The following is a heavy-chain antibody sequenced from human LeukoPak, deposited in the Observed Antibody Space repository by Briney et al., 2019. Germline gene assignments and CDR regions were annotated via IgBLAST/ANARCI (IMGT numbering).Heavy chain of an antibody. CDR3: ASLPWGYYDSSGYYYSKDDY. V-gene: IGHV4-61*02. D-gene: IGHD3-22*01. J-gene: IGHJ4*02. Sequence: SETLSLTSTVSGGSVSSGTYYWSWIRQPAGKRLEWIGRIFSSGNTNCNPSLESRDTISLDTSKNQFSLKLSSVTAADTAVYYCASLPWGYYDSSGYYYSKDDYWGQGTLVTVSS. CDR1: GGSVSSGTYY. CDR2: IFSSGNT.